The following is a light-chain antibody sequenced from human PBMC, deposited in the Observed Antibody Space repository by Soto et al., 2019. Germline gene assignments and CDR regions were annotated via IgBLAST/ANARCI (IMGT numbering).Light chain of an antibody. Sequence: VLAQSPGTLFFSSGESATLFFRASQSLGRYLAWYQQKPGQAPRLLIYDASHRATGIPVRFSGSGSESDFTLTISSLEPEDFAVYYCQQRSYPITSGQGTRLEIK. CDR2: DAS. CDR1: QSLGRY. CDR3: QQRSYPIT. V-gene: IGKV3-11*01. J-gene: IGKJ5*01.